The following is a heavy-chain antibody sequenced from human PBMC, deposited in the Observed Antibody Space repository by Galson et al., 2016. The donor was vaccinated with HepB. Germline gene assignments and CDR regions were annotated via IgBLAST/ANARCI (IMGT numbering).Heavy chain of an antibody. CDR2: ISYDGGDK. CDR3: ARVLGGPETAVAGRGHWLDP. Sequence: SLRLSCAASGFTFSSYAMHWVRQAPGKGLEWVAVISYDGGDKYYADSVKGRFTISRDNSKNTLYLQMTSLRAEDTAVYYCARVLGGPETAVAGRGHWLDPWGQGTLVTVSS. CDR1: GFTFSSYA. J-gene: IGHJ5*02. V-gene: IGHV3-30*04. D-gene: IGHD6-19*01.